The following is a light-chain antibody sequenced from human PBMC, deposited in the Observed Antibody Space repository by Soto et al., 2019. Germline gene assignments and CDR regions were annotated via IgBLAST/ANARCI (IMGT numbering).Light chain of an antibody. V-gene: IGKV3-11*01. Sequence: EIVLTQSRATLSLAPGEIASLSFRASQSVSSYLAWYQQKPGQAPRLLIYDASNRATGIPARFSGSGTGTDFTLTCGSLEPEHFAVYSCQQRSNWLWTFGQGTKVDIK. CDR1: QSVSSY. J-gene: IGKJ1*01. CDR2: DAS. CDR3: QQRSNWLWT.